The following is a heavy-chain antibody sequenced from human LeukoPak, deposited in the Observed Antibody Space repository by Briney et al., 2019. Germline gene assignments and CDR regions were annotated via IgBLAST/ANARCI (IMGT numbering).Heavy chain of an antibody. V-gene: IGHV4-34*01. CDR3: ARAPSSIAAPFDY. CDR2: INHSGST. Sequence: PSETLSLTCALYGGSFSGYYWSWIRQPPGKGLEWIGEINHSGSTNYNPSLKSRVTISVDTSKNQFSLKLSSVTAADTAVYYCARAPSSIAAPFDYWGQGTLVTVPS. D-gene: IGHD6-6*01. J-gene: IGHJ4*02. CDR1: GGSFSGYY.